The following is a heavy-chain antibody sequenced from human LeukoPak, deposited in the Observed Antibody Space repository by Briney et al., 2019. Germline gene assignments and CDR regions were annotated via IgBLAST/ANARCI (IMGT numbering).Heavy chain of an antibody. Sequence: GGSLRLSCAASGFTFSSYSMNWVRQAPGKGLEWVLSISTSSSYIYSADSVKGRFTISRDNAKNSLYLQMNSLRAEDTAVYYCASPLGYWGQGTLVTVSS. CDR2: ISTSSSYI. CDR1: GFTFSSYS. V-gene: IGHV3-21*01. J-gene: IGHJ4*02. CDR3: ASPLGY.